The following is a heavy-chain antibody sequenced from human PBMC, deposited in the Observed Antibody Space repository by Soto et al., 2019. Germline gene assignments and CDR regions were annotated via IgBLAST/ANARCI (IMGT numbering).Heavy chain of an antibody. D-gene: IGHD7-27*01. J-gene: IGHJ4*02. Sequence: SANLSLTSTFYGRPFIGYYWSWIRQPPGKGLEWIGDINHSGSTNYNPSLKSRVTISVDTSKNQFSLKLSSVTAADTAVYYCARGWGRIFDYWGQG. CDR3: ARGWGRIFDY. V-gene: IGHV4-34*01. CDR1: GRPFIGYY. CDR2: INHSGST.